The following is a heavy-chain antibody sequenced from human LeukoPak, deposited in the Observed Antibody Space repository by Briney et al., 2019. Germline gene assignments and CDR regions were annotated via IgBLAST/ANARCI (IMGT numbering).Heavy chain of an antibody. Sequence: ASVKVSCKASGYTFTGYYMHWVRQAPGQGLEWVGWINPNSGGTNYAQKFQGWVTMTRDTSISTAYMELSRLRSDDTAVYYCARERPPLYAMVRGVTHYYGMDVWGKGTTVTVSS. CDR1: GYTFTGYY. CDR3: ARERPPLYAMVRGVTHYYGMDV. D-gene: IGHD3-10*01. V-gene: IGHV1-2*04. CDR2: INPNSGGT. J-gene: IGHJ6*04.